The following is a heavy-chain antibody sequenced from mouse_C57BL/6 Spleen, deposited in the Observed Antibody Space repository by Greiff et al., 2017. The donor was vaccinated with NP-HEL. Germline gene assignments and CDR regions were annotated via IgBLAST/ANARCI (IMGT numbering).Heavy chain of an antibody. J-gene: IGHJ4*01. CDR3: AREGYYGTGAMDY. D-gene: IGHD1-1*01. CDR1: GYTFTSYW. CDR2: INPSNGGT. V-gene: IGHV1-53*01. Sequence: QVQLQQPGTELVKPGASVKLSCKASGYTFTSYWMQWVKQRPGQGLEWIGNINPSNGGTNYNEKFKSKATMTVDKSSSTAYMQLSSLTSEDSAVYYCAREGYYGTGAMDYWGQGTSVTVSS.